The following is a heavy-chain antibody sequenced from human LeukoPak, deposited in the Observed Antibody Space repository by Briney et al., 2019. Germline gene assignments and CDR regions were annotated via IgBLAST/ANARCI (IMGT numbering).Heavy chain of an antibody. V-gene: IGHV3-30*02. CDR1: GISFRSYG. CDR2: IWYDASNK. D-gene: IGHD1-1*01. Sequence: GGSLRLSCAASGISFRSYGMHWVRQAPGKGLEWVTFIWYDASNKYYAESVKGRFTISRDNSKNTLYLQMNSLRGEDTAVYYCTRDPWNPNGGSGWFDPWGQGTLVTVSS. J-gene: IGHJ5*02. CDR3: TRDPWNPNGGSGWFDP.